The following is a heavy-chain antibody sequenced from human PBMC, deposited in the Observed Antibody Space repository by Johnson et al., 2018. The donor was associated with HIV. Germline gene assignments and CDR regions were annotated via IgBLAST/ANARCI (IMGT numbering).Heavy chain of an antibody. J-gene: IGHJ3*01. Sequence: VPLVESGGGSVQPGRSLRLSCAASRFTLDDYAMHWVRQAPGKGLEWVSGISWHSGSLGHEDSVKGRFHISSANAKNSLNLQMSSLRDEYTALYYCAKGATRYKTDGSKNDGAFDVWGQGTMVTVSS. CDR2: ISWHSGSL. CDR1: RFTLDDYA. D-gene: IGHD1-26*01. CDR3: AKGATRYKTDGSKNDGAFDV. V-gene: IGHV3-9*01.